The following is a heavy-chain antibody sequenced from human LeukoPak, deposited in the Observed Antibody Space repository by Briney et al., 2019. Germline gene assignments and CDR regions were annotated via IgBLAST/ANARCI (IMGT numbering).Heavy chain of an antibody. D-gene: IGHD5-24*01. Sequence: ASETLSLTCTVSGGSISGSSYYWGWIRQPPGKGLEWIGSIYYTGSTYHNPSLKSRVTISVDTSKNQFSLKLSSVTAADTAVYYCARAPHRKRWLQFWGQGTLVTVSS. V-gene: IGHV4-39*07. CDR2: IYYTGST. J-gene: IGHJ4*02. CDR1: GGSISGSSYY. CDR3: ARAPHRKRWLQF.